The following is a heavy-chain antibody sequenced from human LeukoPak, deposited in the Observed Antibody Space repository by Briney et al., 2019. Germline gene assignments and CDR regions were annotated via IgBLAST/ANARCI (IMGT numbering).Heavy chain of an antibody. D-gene: IGHD2-15*01. CDR3: ARGLSCGGGSCYGNFQH. Sequence: SETLCLTCAVYGVSFSGYYWSWIRQPPGKGLEWIGDINHSGSTNYNPSLKSRVTISVDTSKNQFSLKLSSVTAADTAVYYCARGLSCGGGSCYGNFQHWGQGTLVTVSS. CDR2: INHSGST. CDR1: GVSFSGYY. J-gene: IGHJ1*01. V-gene: IGHV4-34*01.